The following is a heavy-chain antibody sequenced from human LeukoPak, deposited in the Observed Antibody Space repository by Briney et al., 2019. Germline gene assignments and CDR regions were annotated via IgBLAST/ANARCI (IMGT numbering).Heavy chain of an antibody. CDR1: GFTFGTYA. J-gene: IGHJ6*02. CDR3: ARELTDEQYYDFWSGYYYNYYYGMDV. D-gene: IGHD3-3*01. CDR2: ISGSGGST. Sequence: PGGSLRLSCAASGFTFGTYAMSWVRQAPGKGLEWISAISGSGGSTYYADSVKGRFTISRDNAKNTLYLQMNSLRAEDTAVYYCARELTDEQYYDFWSGYYYNYYYGMDVWGQGTTVTVSS. V-gene: IGHV3-23*01.